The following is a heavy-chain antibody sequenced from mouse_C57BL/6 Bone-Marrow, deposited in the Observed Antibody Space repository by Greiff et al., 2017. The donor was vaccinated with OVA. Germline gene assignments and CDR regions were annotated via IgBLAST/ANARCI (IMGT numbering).Heavy chain of an antibody. CDR3: ARELGQSFDY. Sequence: EVQLQQSGPELVKPGASVKISCKASGYTFTDYYMNWVKQSHGKSLEWIGDINPNNGGTSYNQKFKGKATLTVDKSSSTAYMELRSRTSEDSAVYYCARELGQSFDYWGQGTTLTVSS. CDR2: INPNNGGT. J-gene: IGHJ2*01. V-gene: IGHV1-26*01. CDR1: GYTFTDYY. D-gene: IGHD4-1*01.